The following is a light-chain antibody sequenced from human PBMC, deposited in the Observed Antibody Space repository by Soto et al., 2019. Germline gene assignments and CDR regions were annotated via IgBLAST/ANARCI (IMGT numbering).Light chain of an antibody. CDR3: QQYYSFPFT. J-gene: IGKJ3*01. CDR2: AAS. Sequence: AMQMTQSPSSLSASVGDKVTITCRASQGIRNDLGWYQQKPGKAPELLIYAASTLQSGVPSRFSGSGSGTDFTLTISCLHSEDFATYYCQQYYSFPFTFGPGTKVDIK. V-gene: IGKV1-6*01. CDR1: QGIRND.